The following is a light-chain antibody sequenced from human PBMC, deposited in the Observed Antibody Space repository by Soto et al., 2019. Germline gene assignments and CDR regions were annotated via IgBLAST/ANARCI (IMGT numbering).Light chain of an antibody. CDR1: QSVSGW. J-gene: IGKJ3*01. CDR3: QRYNNYPFT. CDR2: EAS. Sequence: DIQMTQSPSTLSASEGDRVTITCRASQSVSGWLAWYQQKPGKAPKRLIYEASSLESGGPSRFSGSGSGTEFTLTISSLQPDDSATYYCQRYNNYPFTFGPGTKVDIK. V-gene: IGKV1-5*03.